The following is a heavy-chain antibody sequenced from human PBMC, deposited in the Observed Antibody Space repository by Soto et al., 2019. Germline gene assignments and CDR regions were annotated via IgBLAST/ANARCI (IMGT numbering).Heavy chain of an antibody. CDR2: IYTSGNT. V-gene: IGHV4-4*07. J-gene: IGHJ6*02. CDR3: ARDKDYCSSSTCYPSETYGMDV. CDR1: GGSISSYY. Sequence: SETLSLTCTVSGGSISSYYWTWIRQPAGEGLEWIGRIYTSGNTNYNPSLKSRVTMSVDTSKNQVSLKLSSVTAADTAVYYCARDKDYCSSSTCYPSETYGMDVWGQGTTVTVSS. D-gene: IGHD2-2*01.